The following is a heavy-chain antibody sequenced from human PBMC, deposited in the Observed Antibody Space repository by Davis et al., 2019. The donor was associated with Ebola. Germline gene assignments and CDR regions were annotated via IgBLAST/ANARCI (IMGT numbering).Heavy chain of an antibody. V-gene: IGHV1-18*01. D-gene: IGHD3-16*01. CDR1: GYTYTTYG. Sequence: ASVNVPCKTSGYTYTTYGISWVRQAPGQGLEWMGWISGYSGNTKYAQKFQDRVTMTTDTSTKTAYMQLRTLRSDDTAVYYCARDLGVAHFDYWGQGTLVTVSS. J-gene: IGHJ4*02. CDR2: ISGYSGNT. CDR3: ARDLGVAHFDY.